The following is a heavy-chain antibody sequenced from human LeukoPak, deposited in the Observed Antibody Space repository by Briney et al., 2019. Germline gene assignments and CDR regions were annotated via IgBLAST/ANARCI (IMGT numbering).Heavy chain of an antibody. Sequence: VASVKVSCKASGYTFTSYYMHWVRQAPGQGLEWMGIINPSGGSTSYAQKFQGRVTMTRDTSISTAYMEVTSLKSDDTAVYYCARVDRALDYWGQGTLVTVSS. CDR3: ARVDRALDY. V-gene: IGHV1-46*01. CDR1: GYTFTSYY. J-gene: IGHJ4*02. CDR2: INPSGGST.